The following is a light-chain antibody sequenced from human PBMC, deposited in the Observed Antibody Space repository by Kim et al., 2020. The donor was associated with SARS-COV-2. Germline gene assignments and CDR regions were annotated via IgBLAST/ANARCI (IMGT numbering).Light chain of an antibody. CDR3: QQCDNSPPWT. V-gene: IGKV3-20*01. CDR1: RSGGRSY. J-gene: IGKJ1*01. CDR2: GAS. Sequence: GERTAIPCRAGRSGGRSYLAWYQQKPGQAPRLLIYGASSRATGIPDRFSGSGSGTDFTLTISRLEPEDFAVYYCQQCDNSPPWTFGQGTKVDIK.